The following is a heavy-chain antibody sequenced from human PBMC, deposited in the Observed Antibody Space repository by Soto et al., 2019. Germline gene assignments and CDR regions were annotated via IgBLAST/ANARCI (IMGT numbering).Heavy chain of an antibody. CDR2: ISYDGSNK. Sequence: QVQLVESGGGVVQPGRSLRLSCAASGFTFSSYGMHWVRQAPGNGLEWVAVISYDGSNKYYADSVKGRFTISRDNSKHSLYLQMNSLRAEDTSVYFCAKDRTVYGSGSYPLPGYWGQGTLVTVSS. D-gene: IGHD3-10*01. CDR3: AKDRTVYGSGSYPLPGY. J-gene: IGHJ4*02. CDR1: GFTFSSYG. V-gene: IGHV3-30*18.